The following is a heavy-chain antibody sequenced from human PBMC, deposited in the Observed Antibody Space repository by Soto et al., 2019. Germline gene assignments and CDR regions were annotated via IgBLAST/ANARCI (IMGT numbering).Heavy chain of an antibody. CDR3: ASAAVTGTAGLDF. D-gene: IGHD6-19*01. CDR2: INPSAGIT. J-gene: IGHJ4*02. V-gene: IGHV1-46*01. Sequence: ASVKVSCKALGHTLTVYHMHWVRQAPGQGLDWLGLINPSAGITVYAQKFQGRVTMTSDTSTSTAYMELSRLTSDDTAVYYCASAAVTGTAGLDFWGQGTQVTVSS. CDR1: GHTLTVYH.